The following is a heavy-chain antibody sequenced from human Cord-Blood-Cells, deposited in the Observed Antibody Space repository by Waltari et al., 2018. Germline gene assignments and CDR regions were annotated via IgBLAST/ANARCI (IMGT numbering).Heavy chain of an antibody. V-gene: IGHV3-21*01. CDR2: ISSSSGYI. D-gene: IGHD2-15*01. CDR1: GFTFSSYS. Sequence: EVQLVESGGGLVKPGGSLRLSCAASGFTFSSYSMNWVRQAPGKGLEWVSSISSSSGYIYYADSVKGRFTISRDNAKNSLYLQMNSLRAEDTAVYYCARGTVVAATPFDYWGQGTLVTVSS. J-gene: IGHJ4*02. CDR3: ARGTVVAATPFDY.